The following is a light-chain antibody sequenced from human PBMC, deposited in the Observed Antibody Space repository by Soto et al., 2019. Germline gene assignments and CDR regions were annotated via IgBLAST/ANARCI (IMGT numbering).Light chain of an antibody. Sequence: DIVMTQSPLSLPVTPGEPASISCRSSQSLLHSDGYNYLDWYLQKPGQSPQLLIYLGSNRASGVPDRFSGSVSGTDFTLKISRVEAEDVGVYYCMEALRTWTFGQGTKVEIK. J-gene: IGKJ1*01. CDR2: LGS. CDR3: MEALRTWT. V-gene: IGKV2-28*01. CDR1: QSLLHSDGYNY.